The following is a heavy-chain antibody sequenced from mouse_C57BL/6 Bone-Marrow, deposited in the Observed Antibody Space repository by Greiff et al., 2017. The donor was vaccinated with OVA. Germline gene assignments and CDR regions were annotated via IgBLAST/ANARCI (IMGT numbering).Heavy chain of an antibody. CDR3: TTELGYFDD. Sequence: EVQLQQSGAELVRPGASVKLSCTASGFNIKDDYMHWVKQRPEQGLEWIGWIDPENGDTEYASKFQGKATITADTSSNTAYLQLSSLTSEDTAVYYCTTELGYFDDWGQGTTLTVSS. CDR2: IDPENGDT. V-gene: IGHV14-4*01. J-gene: IGHJ2*01. CDR1: GFNIKDDY. D-gene: IGHD4-1*01.